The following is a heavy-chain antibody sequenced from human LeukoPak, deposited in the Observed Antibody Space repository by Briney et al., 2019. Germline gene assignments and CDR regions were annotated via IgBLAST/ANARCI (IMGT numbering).Heavy chain of an antibody. V-gene: IGHV3-30*18. D-gene: IGHD1-26*01. J-gene: IGHJ3*02. Sequence: GGSLRLSCAASGFTFSRYGMHWVRQAPGKGLEWVAGVLYDGSNKYYADSVKGRFTISRDNSKNTVYLQMNSLRAEDTAVYYCAKCSGVGATPGAFDIWGQGTMVTVSS. CDR2: VLYDGSNK. CDR3: AKCSGVGATPGAFDI. CDR1: GFTFSRYG.